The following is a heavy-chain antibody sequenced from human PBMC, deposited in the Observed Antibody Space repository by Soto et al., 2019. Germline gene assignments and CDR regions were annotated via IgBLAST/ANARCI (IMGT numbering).Heavy chain of an antibody. CDR2: IYHSGST. J-gene: IGHJ5*02. CDR1: GGSISSGGYS. CDR3: ARAVAAAAGTDWFDP. V-gene: IGHV4-30-2*01. Sequence: QLQLQESGSGLVKPSQTLSLTCAVSGGSISSGGYSWSWIRQPPGKGLEWIGYIYHSGSTYYNPSLKSRVTISLNRSKNQFSLKLNSVTAADTAVYYCARAVAAAAGTDWFDPWGQGTLVTVSS. D-gene: IGHD6-13*01.